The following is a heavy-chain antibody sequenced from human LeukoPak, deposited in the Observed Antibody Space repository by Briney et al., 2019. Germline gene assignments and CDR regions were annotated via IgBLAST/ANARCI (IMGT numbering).Heavy chain of an antibody. CDR2: IIPIFGTA. CDR3: ALSSRAPYSSSSEWAY. D-gene: IGHD6-6*01. J-gene: IGHJ4*02. CDR1: GGTFSSYA. V-gene: IGHV1-69*01. Sequence: SVQVSCKASGGTFSSYAISWVRQAPGQGLEWMGGIIPIFGTANYAQKFQGRVTITAGESTSTAYMELSSLRSEDTAVYYCALSSRAPYSSSSEWAYWGQGTLVTVSS.